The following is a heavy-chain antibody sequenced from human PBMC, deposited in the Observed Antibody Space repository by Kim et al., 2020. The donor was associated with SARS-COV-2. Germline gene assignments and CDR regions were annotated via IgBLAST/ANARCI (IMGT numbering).Heavy chain of an antibody. CDR3: AGDPEGHGYFDY. J-gene: IGHJ4*02. Sequence: TYDQGITGRLVFSLDTSVTTAYLQISSLKAEDTAVYYCAGDPEGHGYFDYWGQGTLVTVSS. V-gene: IGHV7-4-1*02.